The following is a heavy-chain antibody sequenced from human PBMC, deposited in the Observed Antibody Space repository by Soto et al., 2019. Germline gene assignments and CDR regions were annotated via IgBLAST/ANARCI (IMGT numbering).Heavy chain of an antibody. CDR2: ISGGGSTI. Sequence: GGSLRLSCAASGFTFSNYEMNWVRQAPGKGLEWVSYISGGGSTISYADSVKGRFTISRDNAKNSLYLQMNSLRAEDTAIYYCAREGQLDSFDYWGQGTLVTVSS. V-gene: IGHV3-48*03. D-gene: IGHD1-1*01. J-gene: IGHJ4*02. CDR1: GFTFSNYE. CDR3: AREGQLDSFDY.